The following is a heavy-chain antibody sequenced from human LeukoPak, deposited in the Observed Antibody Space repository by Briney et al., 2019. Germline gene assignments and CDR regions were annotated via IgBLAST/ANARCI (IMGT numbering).Heavy chain of an antibody. CDR2: INTNTGDP. CDR3: ARVSPSDYGDYGFDY. J-gene: IGHJ4*02. Sequence: ASVKVSCKASGYTFTSYAMNWVRQAPGQGLEWMGWINTNTGDPTYAQGFTGRFVFSLDTSVSTAYLQISSLKAEDTAVYYCARVSPSDYGDYGFDYWGQGTLVTVSS. CDR1: GYTFTSYA. D-gene: IGHD4-17*01. V-gene: IGHV7-4-1*02.